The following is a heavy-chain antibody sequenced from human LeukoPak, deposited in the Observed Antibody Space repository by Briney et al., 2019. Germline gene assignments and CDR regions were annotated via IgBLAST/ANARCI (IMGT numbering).Heavy chain of an antibody. J-gene: IGHJ4*02. CDR1: GGPTSSGDYY. D-gene: IGHD3-22*01. Sequence: PSETLSLTCTVSGGPTSSGDYYWSWIRQPPGKGLEWIGYIYYSGSTYYNPSLKSRVTISVDTSKNQFSLKLSSVTAADTAVYYCARAVEITMIVVVSHFDYWGQGTLVTVSS. V-gene: IGHV4-30-4*01. CDR2: IYYSGST. CDR3: ARAVEITMIVVVSHFDY.